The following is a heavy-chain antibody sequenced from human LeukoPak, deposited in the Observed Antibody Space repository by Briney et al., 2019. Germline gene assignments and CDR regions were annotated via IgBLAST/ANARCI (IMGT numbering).Heavy chain of an antibody. CDR3: ARSVGGSHFDY. D-gene: IGHD4-23*01. V-gene: IGHV3-30*03. Sequence: GRSLRLSCAASGFTFSSYGMHWVRQAPGKGLEWVAVMSYDGSNKYYADSVKGRFTISRDNAKNTLYLQMNSLRAEDTAVYYCARSVGGSHFDYWGQGTLVTVSS. CDR2: MSYDGSNK. J-gene: IGHJ4*02. CDR1: GFTFSSYG.